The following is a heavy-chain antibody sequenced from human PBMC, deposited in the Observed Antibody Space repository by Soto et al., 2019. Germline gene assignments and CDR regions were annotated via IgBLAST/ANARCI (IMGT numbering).Heavy chain of an antibody. J-gene: IGHJ3*02. Sequence: ASVKVSCKASGYTFTSYYMHWVRQAPGQGLEWMGKINPNSGSTNYAQKLQGRVTMTTDTSTSTAYMELRSLRSDDTAVYYCARDRPRYYYDSSGPDDAFDIWGQGTMVTVSS. CDR1: GYTFTSYY. V-gene: IGHV1-46*01. CDR2: INPNSGST. CDR3: ARDRPRYYYDSSGPDDAFDI. D-gene: IGHD3-22*01.